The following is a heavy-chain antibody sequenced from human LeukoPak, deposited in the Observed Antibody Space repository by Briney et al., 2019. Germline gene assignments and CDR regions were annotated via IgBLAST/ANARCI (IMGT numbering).Heavy chain of an antibody. CDR2: IYYSGST. J-gene: IGHJ6*02. D-gene: IGHD5-12*01. CDR3: ARVGPLVATVDYYYGMDV. Sequence: SETLSLTCTVSGGSISSSSYYWGWIRQPPGKGLEWIGSIYYSGSTYYNPSLKSRVTISVDTSKNQFSLKLSSVTAADTAVYYCARVGPLVATVDYYYGMDVWGQGTTVTVSS. V-gene: IGHV4-39*07. CDR1: GGSISSSSYY.